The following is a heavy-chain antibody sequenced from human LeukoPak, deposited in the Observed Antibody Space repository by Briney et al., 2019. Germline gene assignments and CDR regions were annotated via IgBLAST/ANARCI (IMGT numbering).Heavy chain of an antibody. CDR1: GGSISGTNW. CDR3: SRESGPFCPFGY. D-gene: IGHD1-26*01. J-gene: IGHJ4*02. Sequence: SGTLSLTCGVSGGSISGTNWWSRVRQPPGQGLEWIGEISLAGQTNYNPSLNGRVTMSLDKSSNQLSLHLTSVTAADTATYYCSRESGPFCPFGYWGQGTLVIVSS. CDR2: ISLAGQT. V-gene: IGHV4-4*02.